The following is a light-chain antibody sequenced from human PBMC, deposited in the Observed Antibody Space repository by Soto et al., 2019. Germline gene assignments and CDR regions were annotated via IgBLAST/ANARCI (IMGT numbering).Light chain of an antibody. CDR2: GAS. CDR3: QQYGSSPWT. Sequence: EIVLTQSPGTLSLSPGERATLSCRASQSVSNNYLAWYQQKPGQAPRLLIYGASNWATGIPDRFSGSGSGTDFTLIICRLEPEDFAVYYCQQYGSSPWTFGQGTKVDIK. CDR1: QSVSNNY. J-gene: IGKJ1*01. V-gene: IGKV3-20*01.